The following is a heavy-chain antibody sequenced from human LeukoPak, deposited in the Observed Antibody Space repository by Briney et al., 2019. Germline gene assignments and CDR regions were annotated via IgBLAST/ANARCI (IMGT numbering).Heavy chain of an antibody. J-gene: IGHJ4*02. V-gene: IGHV3-30*02. Sequence: PGGSLRLSCEASGFAFNTYAMHWVRKAPGKGLEWVTLIWHDGSHKFYIDSVRGRFTISRDNSKNTLYLQMNSLRAEDTAVYYCARDPTSSSSWPYYFDYWGQGTLVTVSS. CDR2: IWHDGSHK. CDR1: GFAFNTYA. D-gene: IGHD6-13*01. CDR3: ARDPTSSSSWPYYFDY.